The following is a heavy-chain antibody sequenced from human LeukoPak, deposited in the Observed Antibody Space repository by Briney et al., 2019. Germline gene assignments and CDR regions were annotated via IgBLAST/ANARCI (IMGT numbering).Heavy chain of an antibody. Sequence: GGSVRLSCAVSGYTFSSYAMSWVRQAPGKGLEWVSAIGGSGGSTYYTDSVKCRFTISRGNFKNTLYLQMSSLRAEDTAVYYCAKALKPGYSSNRWDYWGQGTLVTVSS. CDR1: GYTFSSYA. D-gene: IGHD2-2*01. V-gene: IGHV3-23*01. J-gene: IGHJ4*02. CDR3: AKALKPGYSSNRWDY. CDR2: IGGSGGST.